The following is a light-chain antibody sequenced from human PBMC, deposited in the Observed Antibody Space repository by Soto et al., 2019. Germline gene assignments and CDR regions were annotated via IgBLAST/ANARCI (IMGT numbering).Light chain of an antibody. CDR3: QQYGSSPDT. CDR1: QSVSSSY. J-gene: IGKJ1*01. CDR2: GAS. Sequence: EIVLTQSPGTLSLSPGERATLSCRAIQSVSSSYLAWYQQKPGQAPRLLIYGASSRATGIPDRFSGSGSGTDFTLTISRLEPEGFAVYYCQQYGSSPDTFGQGTKV. V-gene: IGKV3-20*01.